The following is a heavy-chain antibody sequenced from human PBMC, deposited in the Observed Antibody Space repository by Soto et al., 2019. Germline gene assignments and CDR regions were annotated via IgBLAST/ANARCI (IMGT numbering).Heavy chain of an antibody. J-gene: IGHJ4*02. CDR2: IIPILGIA. CDR1: GGTFSSYT. V-gene: IGHV1-69*02. Sequence: QVQLVQSGAEVKKPGSSVKVSCKASGGTFSSYTISWVRQAPGQGLEWMGRIIPILGIANYAQKFQGRVTITADKSTSTAYMELSSLRSEDTAVYYCGAYLSEEETIFDYWGQGTLVTVSS. D-gene: IGHD1-1*01. CDR3: GAYLSEEETIFDY.